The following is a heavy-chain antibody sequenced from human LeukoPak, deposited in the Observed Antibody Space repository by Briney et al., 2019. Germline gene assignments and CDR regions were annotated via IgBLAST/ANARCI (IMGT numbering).Heavy chain of an antibody. CDR3: ARSSVTGHFDF. D-gene: IGHD6-19*01. V-gene: IGHV1-69*04. CDR2: IILPLDIT. Sequence: ASVKVSCKASGDTLSSSAISWVRQAPGQGLEWMGKIILPLDITNYAQQFQGGVTITTDKSTDTVFLELSSLRSQDTAVYYCARSSVTGHFDFWGQGTLATVSS. J-gene: IGHJ4*02. CDR1: GDTLSSSA.